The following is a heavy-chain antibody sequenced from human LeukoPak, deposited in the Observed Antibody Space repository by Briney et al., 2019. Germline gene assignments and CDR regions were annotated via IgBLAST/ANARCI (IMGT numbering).Heavy chain of an antibody. CDR2: INHSGST. J-gene: IGHJ5*02. D-gene: IGHD4-17*01. CDR1: GGSFSGYY. V-gene: IGHV4-34*01. CDR3: ATQGPSTVNGGWFDP. Sequence: PSETLSLTCAVYGGSFSGYYWSWIRQPPGKGLEWIGEINHSGSTNYNPSLKSRVTISVDTSKNQLSLKLSSVTAADTAVYYWATQGPSTVNGGWFDPWGQGTLVTGSS.